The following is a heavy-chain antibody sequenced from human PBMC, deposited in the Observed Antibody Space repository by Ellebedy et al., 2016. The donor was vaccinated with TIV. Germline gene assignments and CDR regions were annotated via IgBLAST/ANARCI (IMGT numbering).Heavy chain of an antibody. Sequence: AASVKVSCKASGYTFTSYAMHWVRQAPGQRLEWMGWITAGNGNTKYSQKFQGRVTITRDTSASTAYMELSSLRSEDTAVYYCARDRDYGTFDYWGQGTLVTVSS. D-gene: IGHD4-17*01. J-gene: IGHJ4*02. CDR3: ARDRDYGTFDY. CDR2: ITAGNGNT. V-gene: IGHV1-3*01. CDR1: GYTFTSYA.